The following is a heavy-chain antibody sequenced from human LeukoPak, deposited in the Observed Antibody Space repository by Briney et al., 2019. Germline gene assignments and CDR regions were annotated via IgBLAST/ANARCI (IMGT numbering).Heavy chain of an antibody. CDR1: GGSISSSSYY. CDR3: ARGKRITIFGAFYYYGMDV. CDR2: IYYSGTT. Sequence: TSETLSLTCTVSGGSISSSSYYWGWIRQPPGKGLEWIGSIYYSGTTYYNPSLKSRVTISVDTSKNQFSLKLSSVTAADTAVYYCARGKRITIFGAFYYYGMDVWGQGTTVTVSS. J-gene: IGHJ6*02. D-gene: IGHD3-3*01. V-gene: IGHV4-39*07.